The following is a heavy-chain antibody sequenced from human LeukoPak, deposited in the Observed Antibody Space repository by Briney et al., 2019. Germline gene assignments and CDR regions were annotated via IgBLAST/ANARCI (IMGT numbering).Heavy chain of an antibody. J-gene: IGHJ4*02. CDR3: ARDRATY. CDR1: GFTFSTYW. Sequence: GGSLRLSCAASGFTFSTYWMSWVRQAPGKGLEWVASVKQDGSETYYVDSVKGRFTISRDNAKNSLYLQMNSLRAEDSAVYYCARDRATYWGQGTLVTVSS. V-gene: IGHV3-7*01. CDR2: VKQDGSET.